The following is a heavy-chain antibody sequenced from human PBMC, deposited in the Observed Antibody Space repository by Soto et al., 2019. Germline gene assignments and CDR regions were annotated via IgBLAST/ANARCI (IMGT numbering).Heavy chain of an antibody. Sequence: SETLSLTCTVSGGSISSYYWSWIRQPPGKGLEWIGYIYYSGSTNYNPSLKSRVTISVDTSKNQFSLKLSSVTAADTAVYYCARGARKEPYYYGSEIKSYYYYYYMDVWGKGTTVTVSS. D-gene: IGHD3-10*01. J-gene: IGHJ6*03. CDR3: ARGARKEPYYYGSEIKSYYYYYYMDV. CDR2: IYYSGST. CDR1: GGSISSYY. V-gene: IGHV4-59*08.